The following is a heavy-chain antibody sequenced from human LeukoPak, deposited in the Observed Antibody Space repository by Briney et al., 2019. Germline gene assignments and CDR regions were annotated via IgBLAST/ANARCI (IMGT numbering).Heavy chain of an antibody. J-gene: IGHJ3*02. CDR2: IIPIFGTA. V-gene: IGHV1-69*05. CDR1: GGTFSSYA. CDR3: ARLDYYDSSGYYYGAFDI. D-gene: IGHD3-22*01. Sequence: SVKVSCKASGGTFSSYAISWVRQAPGQGLEWMGGIIPIFGTANYAQKFQGRVTITTDESTSTAYMELSSLRSEDTAVYYCARLDYYDSSGYYYGAFDIWGQGTMVTVSS.